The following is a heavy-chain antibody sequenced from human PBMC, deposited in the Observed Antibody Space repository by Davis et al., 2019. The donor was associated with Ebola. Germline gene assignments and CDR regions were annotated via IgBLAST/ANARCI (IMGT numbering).Heavy chain of an antibody. V-gene: IGHV1-8*02. Sequence: AASVKVSCKASGYTFTGYYMHWVRQAPGQGLEWMGRINPNSGNTGYAQKFQGRVTMTRNTSISTAYMELSSLRSEDTAVYYCARGGILWFGELMYYYYGMDVWGKGTTVTVSS. J-gene: IGHJ6*04. D-gene: IGHD3-10*01. CDR2: INPNSGNT. CDR1: GYTFTGYY. CDR3: ARGGILWFGELMYYYYGMDV.